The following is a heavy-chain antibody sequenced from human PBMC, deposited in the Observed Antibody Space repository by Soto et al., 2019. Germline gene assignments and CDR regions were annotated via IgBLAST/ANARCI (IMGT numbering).Heavy chain of an antibody. J-gene: IGHJ6*02. Sequence: PSETLSLTCAVSGGSISSGGYSWSWIRQPPGKGLEWIGYIYHSGSTYYNPSLKSRVTISVDRSKNQFSLKLSSVTAADTAVYYCARVSTMVRGEYYYYGMDVWGQGTTVTVSS. V-gene: IGHV4-30-2*01. CDR2: IYHSGST. CDR3: ARVSTMVRGEYYYYGMDV. CDR1: GGSISSGGYS. D-gene: IGHD3-10*01.